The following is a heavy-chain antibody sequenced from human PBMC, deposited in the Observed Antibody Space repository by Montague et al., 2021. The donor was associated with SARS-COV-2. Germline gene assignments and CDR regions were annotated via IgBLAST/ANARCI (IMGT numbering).Heavy chain of an antibody. V-gene: IGHV3-7*01. CDR2: INQDETAK. CDR1: GFTSGDYQ. J-gene: IGHJ4*02. CDR3: ARSPRGSGTGWLDY. D-gene: IGHD3/OR15-3a*01. Sequence: SLRLSCAASGFTSGDYQMTWVRQAPGKGLQCVANINQDETAKTYVDSVKGRFTISRDNAKNSLILQMNSLKDEDTAVYYCARSPRGSGTGWLDYRGQGTLVTVSS.